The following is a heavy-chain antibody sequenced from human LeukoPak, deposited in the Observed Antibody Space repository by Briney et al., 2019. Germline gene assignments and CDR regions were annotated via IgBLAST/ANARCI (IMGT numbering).Heavy chain of an antibody. CDR1: GFTFSSYG. Sequence: PGRSLRLSCAASGFTFSSYGMHWVRQAPGKGLEWVAVIWYDGSNTYYADSVKGRFTISRDNSKNTLSLQMNSLRAEDTALYYCARGFVLGAAKNYFDYWGQGALVTVSS. CDR2: IWYDGSNT. CDR3: ARGFVLGAAKNYFDY. V-gene: IGHV3-33*08. J-gene: IGHJ4*02. D-gene: IGHD2-21*02.